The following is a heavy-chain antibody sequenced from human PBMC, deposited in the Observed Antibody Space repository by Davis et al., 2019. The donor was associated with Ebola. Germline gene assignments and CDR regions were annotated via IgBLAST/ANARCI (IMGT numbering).Heavy chain of an antibody. J-gene: IGHJ3*01. Sequence: GGSLRLSCAASGFTFSSFGMHWVRQAPGKGLEWVAVISYDGSNKYYADSVKGRFTISRDNAENSLFLQMNSLRADDTAVYYCASGYYDSTGFYYLASFDFWGQGTMVTVSS. V-gene: IGHV3-30*03. D-gene: IGHD3-22*01. CDR3: ASGYYDSTGFYYLASFDF. CDR1: GFTFSSFG. CDR2: ISYDGSNK.